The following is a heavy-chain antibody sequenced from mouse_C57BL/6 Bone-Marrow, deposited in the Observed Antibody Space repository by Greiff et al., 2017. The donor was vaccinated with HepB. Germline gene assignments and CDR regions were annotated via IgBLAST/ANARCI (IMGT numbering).Heavy chain of an antibody. D-gene: IGHD2-3*01. V-gene: IGHV14-1*01. CDR1: GFNIKDYY. J-gene: IGHJ2*01. CDR3: TTWDGYYKDFDY. CDR2: IDPEDGDT. Sequence: VQLQQSGAELVRPGASVKLSCTASGFNIKDYYMHWVKQRPEQGLEWIGRIDPEDGDTYYAPKFQGKATMTADTSSNTAYLQLSSLTSEDTAVYYCTTWDGYYKDFDYWGQGTTLTVSS.